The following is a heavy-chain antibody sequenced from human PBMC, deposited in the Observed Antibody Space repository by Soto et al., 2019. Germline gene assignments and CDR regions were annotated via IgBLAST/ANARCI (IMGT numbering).Heavy chain of an antibody. D-gene: IGHD1-1*01. V-gene: IGHV3-23*01. CDR3: AKMEFHFGPNSLFYFDY. CDR1: GFTFNNYV. CDR2: LSSSGGST. J-gene: IGHJ4*02. Sequence: VQLLDSGGGLVQPGGSLRLSCAASGFTFNNYVMSWVRQAPGKGLEWVSALSSSGGSTYYADSVKGRFAISRDKSKNPLYLPMHSPKTEDTAVYYWAKMEFHFGPNSLFYFDYWAQGTLVAVSS.